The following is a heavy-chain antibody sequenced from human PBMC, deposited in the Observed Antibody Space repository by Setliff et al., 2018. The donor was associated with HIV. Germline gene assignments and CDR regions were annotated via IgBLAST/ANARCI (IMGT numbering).Heavy chain of an antibody. CDR2: IHPRDSDI. CDR1: GYSFTNFW. J-gene: IGHJ4*02. CDR3: ARRFLDYSRTWEDPSYKARLDY. Sequence: GESLTISCEASGYSFTNFWIGWVRQMPGKGLELIGFIHPRDSDIRWSPSFQGQVTSSVDKSNNTAYLQWSRLKASDTAMYFCARRFLDYSRTWEDPSYKARLDYWGQGTLVTSPQ. D-gene: IGHD1-26*01. V-gene: IGHV5-51*01.